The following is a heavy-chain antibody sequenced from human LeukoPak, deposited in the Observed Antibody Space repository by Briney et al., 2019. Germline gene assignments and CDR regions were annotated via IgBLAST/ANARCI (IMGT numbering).Heavy chain of an antibody. CDR2: VNSDGSGT. V-gene: IGHV3-74*01. CDR1: VFSFSSNW. D-gene: IGHD7-27*01. CDR3: ATSLGPLTDY. Sequence: GGSLRLSCAASVFSFSSNWMHWVRQAPGKGLVWVSRVNSDGSGTSYADSVKGRFTISRDNAKNTLYLQMNSLRAEDTAVYYCATSLGPLTDYWGQGTLVTVSS. J-gene: IGHJ4*02.